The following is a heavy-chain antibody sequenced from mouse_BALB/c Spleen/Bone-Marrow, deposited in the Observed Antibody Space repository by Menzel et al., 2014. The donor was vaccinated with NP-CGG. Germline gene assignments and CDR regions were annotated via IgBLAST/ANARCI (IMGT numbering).Heavy chain of an antibody. D-gene: IGHD2-4*01. Sequence: EVMLVESGGGLVQPGGSLKLSCAASGFTFSSYGMSWVRQTPDKRLELVATINSNGGSTYYPDSAKGRFTISRDNAKNTLYLQMSSLKSEDTAMYYCARDYDYDYWGQGTTLTVSS. CDR2: INSNGGST. J-gene: IGHJ2*01. V-gene: IGHV5-6-3*01. CDR1: GFTFSSYG. CDR3: ARDYDYDY.